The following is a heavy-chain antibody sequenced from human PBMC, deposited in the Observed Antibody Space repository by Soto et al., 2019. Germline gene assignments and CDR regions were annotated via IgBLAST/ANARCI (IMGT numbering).Heavy chain of an antibody. CDR2: INPSGGST. Sequence: QVQLVQSGAEVKKPGASVKVSCKASGHTFTRYSMHWVRQAPGQGLEWMGTINPSGGSTSYAQKFQGRVTMTRDTSTSTVYMELSSLRSEDTAVYYSALVLLWFGEFSYWGQGTLVTVSS. V-gene: IGHV1-46*01. J-gene: IGHJ4*02. CDR1: GHTFTRYS. CDR3: ALVLLWFGEFSY. D-gene: IGHD3-10*01.